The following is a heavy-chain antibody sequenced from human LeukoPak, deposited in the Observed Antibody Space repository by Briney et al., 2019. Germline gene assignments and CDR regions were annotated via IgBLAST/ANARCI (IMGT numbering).Heavy chain of an antibody. V-gene: IGHV3-48*01. J-gene: IGHJ6*03. D-gene: IGHD1-26*01. Sequence: GGPLRLSCAASGFTFSSYEMNWVRQAPGKGLDWGSYFSSSSSTIYYADSVKSRFTISRDNDKNSLYLQMNSLRAEDTAVYYCARDPGAWNYYYYMDVWGKGTTVTVSS. CDR1: GFTFSSYE. CDR3: ARDPGAWNYYYYMDV. CDR2: FSSSSSTI.